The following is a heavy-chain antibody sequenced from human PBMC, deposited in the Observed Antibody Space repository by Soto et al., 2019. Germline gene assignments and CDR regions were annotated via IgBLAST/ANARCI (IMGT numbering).Heavy chain of an antibody. J-gene: IGHJ6*02. CDR1: GYTFNSYY. CDR3: ARDLRVAGTYYYGMDV. CDR2: INPSGGST. Sequence: ASVKVSCKASGYTFNSYYMHWVRQAPGQGLEWMGIINPSGGSTSYAQKFQGRVTMTRDTSTSTVYMELSSLRAEDTAVYYCARDLRVAGTYYYGMDVWGQGTTVTVSS. V-gene: IGHV1-46*02. D-gene: IGHD6-19*01.